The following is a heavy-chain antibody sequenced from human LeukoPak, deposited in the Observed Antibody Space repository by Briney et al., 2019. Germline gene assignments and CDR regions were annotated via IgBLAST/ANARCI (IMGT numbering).Heavy chain of an antibody. J-gene: IGHJ3*02. V-gene: IGHV4-59*01. D-gene: IGHD3-9*01. CDR1: GGSFSGYY. CDR2: IYYSGST. CDR3: ARVLSDDILTGYFFGAFDI. Sequence: SETLSLTCAVYGGSFSGYYWSWIRQPPGKGLEWIGYIYYSGSTNYNPSLKSRVTISVDTSKNQFSLKLSSVTAADTAVYYCARVLSDDILTGYFFGAFDIWGQGTMVTVSS.